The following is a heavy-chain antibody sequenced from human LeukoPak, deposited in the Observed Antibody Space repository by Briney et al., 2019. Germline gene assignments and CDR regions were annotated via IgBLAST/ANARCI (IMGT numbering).Heavy chain of an antibody. J-gene: IGHJ4*02. CDR1: GFTFSSYA. CDR3: ARVYDSSGYSGEPTFDY. Sequence: GGSLRLSCAASGFTFSSYAMSWVRQAPGKGLEWVSAISGSGGSTYYADSVKGRFTISRDNSKNTLYLQMNSLRAEDTAVYYCARVYDSSGYSGEPTFDYWGQGTLVTVSS. CDR2: ISGSGGST. D-gene: IGHD3-22*01. V-gene: IGHV3-23*01.